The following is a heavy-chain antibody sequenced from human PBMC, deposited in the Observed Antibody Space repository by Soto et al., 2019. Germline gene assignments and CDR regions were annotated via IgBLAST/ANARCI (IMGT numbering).Heavy chain of an antibody. J-gene: IGHJ5*02. CDR2: INTANGDT. Sequence: ASVKVSSKTSGYTFTNPFIHLGRQAPGQRPVWMGCINTANGDTKYSQNFQGRLTFGRDTSTTSAYMELNSLRSEDTAVYYCARDSNNNWSGSWTWGQGTLVTVSS. CDR3: ARDSNNNWSGSWT. D-gene: IGHD1-1*01. CDR1: GYTFTNPF. V-gene: IGHV1-3*04.